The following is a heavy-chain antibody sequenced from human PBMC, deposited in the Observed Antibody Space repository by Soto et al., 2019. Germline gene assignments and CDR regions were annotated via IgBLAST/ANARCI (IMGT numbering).Heavy chain of an antibody. V-gene: IGHV1-69*14. Sequence: QVQLVQSGAEVVKPGSSVKVSCKASGDTFDTFAISWVRQAPGQGLEWMGGIIPIFRTPDYGQKFQGRVTMTADKSTSTAYMELSSLRSEDTAVYYCARDKDREQLGGNYYYTLDVWGQGTTVTVSS. D-gene: IGHD1-1*01. CDR1: GDTFDTFA. CDR2: IIPIFRTP. J-gene: IGHJ6*02. CDR3: ARDKDREQLGGNYYYTLDV.